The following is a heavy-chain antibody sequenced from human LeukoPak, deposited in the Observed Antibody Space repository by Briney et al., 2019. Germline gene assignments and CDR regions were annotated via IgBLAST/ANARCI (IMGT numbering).Heavy chain of an antibody. J-gene: IGHJ6*03. CDR3: ARVGDYYYYMDV. CDR1: GGTFSSYA. Sequence: GASVKVSCKASGGTFSSYAISWVRQAPGQGLEWMGWISVYNGNTDYAQKFQGRVTMTTDTSTSTAYMELRSLSSDDTAVYYCARVGDYYYYMDVWGKGTTVTVSS. D-gene: IGHD3-16*01. CDR2: ISVYNGNT. V-gene: IGHV1-18*01.